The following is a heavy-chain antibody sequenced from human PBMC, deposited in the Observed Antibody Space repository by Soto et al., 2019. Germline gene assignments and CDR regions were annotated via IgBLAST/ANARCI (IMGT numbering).Heavy chain of an antibody. CDR2: IYYSGST. CDR3: ARTALIAAAKHYFDY. Sequence: PSETLSLTCTVSGGSISSGGYYWSWIRQHPGKGLEWIGYIYYSGSTYYNPSLKSRVTISVDTSKNQFSLKLSSVTAADTAVYYCARTALIAAAKHYFDYWGQGTLVTVSS. D-gene: IGHD6-13*01. CDR1: GGSISSGGYY. V-gene: IGHV4-31*03. J-gene: IGHJ4*02.